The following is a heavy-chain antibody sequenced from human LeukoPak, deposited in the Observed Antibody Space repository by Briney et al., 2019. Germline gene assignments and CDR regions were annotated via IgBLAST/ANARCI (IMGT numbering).Heavy chain of an antibody. CDR2: ISAYNGNA. V-gene: IGHV1-18*01. Sequence: GASVKVSCTASGYTFTSYGISWVRQAPGQGLEWMGWISAYNGNANYAQTVQGRVTMTTDTSTSTAYMELRSLRSDDTAVYYCARGTIWEYYDSSGGARGTTNGMDVWGQGTTVTVSS. D-gene: IGHD3-22*01. CDR1: GYTFTSYG. CDR3: ARGTIWEYYDSSGGARGTTNGMDV. J-gene: IGHJ6*02.